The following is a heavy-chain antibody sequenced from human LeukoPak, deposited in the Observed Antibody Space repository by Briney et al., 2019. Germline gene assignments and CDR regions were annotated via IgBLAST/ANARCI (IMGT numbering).Heavy chain of an antibody. V-gene: IGHV4-59*08. CDR2: FYCSGST. CDR1: GGSITSHY. CDR3: ARSGGRDGYNFGY. Sequence: SETLSLTCTVSGGSITSHYWSWIRQPPGKGLEWIGYFYCSGSTNYNPSLESRVTISVDTSRAHFYLKLSSVTAADTAVYYCARSGGRDGYNFGYWGPGTLVTVSS. J-gene: IGHJ4*02. D-gene: IGHD5-24*01.